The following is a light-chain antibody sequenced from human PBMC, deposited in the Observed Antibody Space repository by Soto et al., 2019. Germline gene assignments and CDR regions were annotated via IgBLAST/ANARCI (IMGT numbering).Light chain of an antibody. V-gene: IGKV3-11*01. CDR1: QSVSSY. CDR2: DAY. J-gene: IGKJ5*01. Sequence: ILLTQSPATLSLAPGERATLSCRASQSVSSYLAWYQQKPGQAPRLLIYDAYNRATGIPDRFSGSGSGTDLTLTISSLEHEDFAVYYCQHRSNWHMITVGPGTRLEIK. CDR3: QHRSNWHMIT.